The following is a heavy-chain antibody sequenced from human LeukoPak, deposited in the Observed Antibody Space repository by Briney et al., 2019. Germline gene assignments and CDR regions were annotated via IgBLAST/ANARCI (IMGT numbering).Heavy chain of an antibody. V-gene: IGHV3-15*01. Sequence: PGGSMRLSCAASGFTFSNAWMSWVRQAPGKGLEWVGRIKSKTDGGTTDYAAPVKGRFTISRDDSKNTLYLQMNSLKTEDTAVYYCTTSPVGATKLGYWGQGTLVTVSS. J-gene: IGHJ4*02. CDR2: IKSKTDGGTT. D-gene: IGHD1-26*01. CDR1: GFTFSNAW. CDR3: TTSPVGATKLGY.